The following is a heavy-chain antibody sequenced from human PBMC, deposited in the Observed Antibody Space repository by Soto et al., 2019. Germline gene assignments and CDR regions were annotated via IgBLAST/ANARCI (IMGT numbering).Heavy chain of an antibody. Sequence: QITLKESGPTLVKPTQTLTLTCTFSGFSLSTSGVGVGWIRQPPGKALEWLALIYWNDDKRYSPSLKRRLTINKGPAENQVLLTMTNMDPVDTATYYCAHRGTYGGDYYFAYWGQGTLVTV. D-gene: IGHD2-21*02. V-gene: IGHV2-5*01. CDR1: GFSLSTSGVG. CDR3: AHRGTYGGDYYFAY. J-gene: IGHJ4*02. CDR2: IYWNDDK.